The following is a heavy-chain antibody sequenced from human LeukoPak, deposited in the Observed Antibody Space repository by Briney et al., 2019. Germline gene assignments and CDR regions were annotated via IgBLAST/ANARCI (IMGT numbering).Heavy chain of an antibody. CDR3: ASNLHYYDSSGGNLFDY. D-gene: IGHD3-22*01. CDR2: IIPIFGTA. V-gene: IGHV1-69*13. CDR1: GYTFTSYG. Sequence: ASVKVSCKASGYTFTSYGISWVRQAPGQGLEWMGGIIPIFGTANYAQKFQGRVTITADESTSTAYMELSSLRSEDTAVYYCASNLHYYDSSGGNLFDYWGQGTLVTVSS. J-gene: IGHJ4*02.